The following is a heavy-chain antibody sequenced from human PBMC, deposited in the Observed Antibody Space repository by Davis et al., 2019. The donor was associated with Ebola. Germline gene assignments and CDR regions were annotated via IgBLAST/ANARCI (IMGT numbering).Heavy chain of an antibody. Sequence: GSLRLSCAVYGGSFSGYYWSWIRQPPGKGLEWIGNINYSGSTNYNPSLKSRVTISVDTSKNQFSLKLSSVTAADTAVYYCARGAVDIVLMVYAIHYFDYWGQGTLVTVSS. CDR2: INYSGST. D-gene: IGHD2-8*01. V-gene: IGHV4-34*01. CDR3: ARGAVDIVLMVYAIHYFDY. CDR1: GGSFSGYY. J-gene: IGHJ4*02.